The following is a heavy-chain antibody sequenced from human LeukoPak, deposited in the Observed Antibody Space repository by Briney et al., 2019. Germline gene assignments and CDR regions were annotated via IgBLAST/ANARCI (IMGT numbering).Heavy chain of an antibody. Sequence: SVKVSCKASGGTFSSYAISWVRQAPGQGLEWMGGIIPIFGTANYAQKFQGRVTITTDESTRTVYLELTSLTSDDTAVYYCARDVHGDYGSGWFDPWGQGTLVSVSS. D-gene: IGHD4-17*01. CDR2: IIPIFGTA. CDR3: ARDVHGDYGSGWFDP. V-gene: IGHV1-69*05. CDR1: GGTFSSYA. J-gene: IGHJ5*02.